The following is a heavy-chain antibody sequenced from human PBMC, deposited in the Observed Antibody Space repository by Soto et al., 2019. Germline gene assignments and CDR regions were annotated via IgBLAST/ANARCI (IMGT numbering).Heavy chain of an antibody. V-gene: IGHV1-18*01. J-gene: IGHJ4*02. D-gene: IGHD3-22*01. CDR3: ARDPRRITMIVVVTAFDY. CDR1: GYTFTSYG. Sequence: ASVKVSCKASGYTFTSYGISWVRQAPGQGLEWMGWISAYNGNTNYAQKLQGRVTMTTDTSTSTAYMELRSLRSDDTAVYYCARDPRRITMIVVVTAFDYWGQGTLVTVSS. CDR2: ISAYNGNT.